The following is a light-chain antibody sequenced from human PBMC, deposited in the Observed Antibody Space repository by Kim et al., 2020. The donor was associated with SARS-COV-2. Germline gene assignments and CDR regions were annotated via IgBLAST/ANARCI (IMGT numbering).Light chain of an antibody. Sequence: PGQSITTSCTGTSSDVGSYNLVSWYQQHPGKAPKLMIYEVSKRPSGVSNRFSGSKSGNTASLTISGLQAEDEADYYCCSYAGSVVFGGGTQLTVL. CDR3: CSYAGSVV. CDR1: SSDVGSYNL. V-gene: IGLV2-23*02. J-gene: IGLJ2*01. CDR2: EVS.